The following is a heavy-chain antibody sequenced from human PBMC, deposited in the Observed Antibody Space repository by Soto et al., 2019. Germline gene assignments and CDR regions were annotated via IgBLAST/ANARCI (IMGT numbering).Heavy chain of an antibody. V-gene: IGHV1-69*01. CDR2: IIPIFGTA. Sequence: QVQLVQSGAEVKKPGSSVKVSCKASGFTFSTYDINWVRQAPGQGLEWMGAIIPIFGTANYAQKFQGRVTITADESTSTAYMELNSLRSDDTAVFYCARRIQIKGSNSRWAGYGLDVWGQGTTVTVSS. D-gene: IGHD1-26*01. CDR1: GFTFSTYD. J-gene: IGHJ6*02. CDR3: ARRIQIKGSNSRWAGYGLDV.